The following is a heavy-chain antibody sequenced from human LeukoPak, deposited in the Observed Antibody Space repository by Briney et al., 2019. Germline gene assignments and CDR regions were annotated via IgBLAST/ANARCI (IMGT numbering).Heavy chain of an antibody. CDR1: GFTFSSYW. CDR2: IKQDGSEK. J-gene: IGHJ6*02. CDR3: ARESVGAIKMDV. D-gene: IGHD1-26*01. Sequence: GGSLRLSCAASGFTFSSYWMSWVRQAPGKGLEWMANIKQDGSEKYYVDSVKGRFTVSRDNAKNSLYLQMNSLRAEDTAVYYCARESVGAIKMDVWGQGTTVTVSS. V-gene: IGHV3-7*01.